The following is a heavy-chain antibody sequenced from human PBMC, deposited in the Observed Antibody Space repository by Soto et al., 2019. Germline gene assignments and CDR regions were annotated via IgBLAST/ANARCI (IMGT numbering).Heavy chain of an antibody. CDR3: ARDRVAAAGAYYYYYGMDV. CDR2: IIPIVGTA. CDR1: GGTVSSYA. D-gene: IGHD6-13*01. J-gene: IGHJ6*02. V-gene: IGHV1-69*13. Sequence: SVKVSSKASGGTVSSYAISWVRQAPGQGLEWMGGIIPIVGTANYAQKFQGRVTITADESTSTAYMELSSLRSEDTAVYYCARDRVAAAGAYYYYYGMDVWGQGTTVTVSS.